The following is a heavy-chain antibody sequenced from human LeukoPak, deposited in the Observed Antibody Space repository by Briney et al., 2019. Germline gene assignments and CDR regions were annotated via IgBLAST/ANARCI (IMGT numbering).Heavy chain of an antibody. CDR2: IYYSGST. Sequence: TSETLSLTCTVSGGSISSYYWSWIRQPPGKGLEWIGYIYYSGSTNYNPPLKSRVTISVDTSKNQFSLKLSSVTAADTAVYYCAACDIVVVPAGYNYWGQGTLVTVSS. J-gene: IGHJ4*02. V-gene: IGHV4-59*01. CDR1: GGSISSYY. D-gene: IGHD2-2*01. CDR3: AACDIVVVPAGYNY.